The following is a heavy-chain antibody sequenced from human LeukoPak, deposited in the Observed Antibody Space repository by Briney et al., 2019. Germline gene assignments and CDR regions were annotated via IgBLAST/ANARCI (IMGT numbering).Heavy chain of an antibody. V-gene: IGHV3-9*03. CDR2: ISWNSGSI. D-gene: IGHD5-24*01. Sequence: GGSLRLSCAASGFTFDDYAMHWVRQAPGKGLEWVSGISWNSGSIGYADSVKGRFTISRDNAKNSLYLQMNSLRAADMALYYCAKGGEMATIGGYFDYWGQGTLVTVSS. CDR1: GFTFDDYA. J-gene: IGHJ4*02. CDR3: AKGGEMATIGGYFDY.